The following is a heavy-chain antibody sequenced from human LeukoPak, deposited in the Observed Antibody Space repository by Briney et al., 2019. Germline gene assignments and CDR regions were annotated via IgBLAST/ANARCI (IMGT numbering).Heavy chain of an antibody. D-gene: IGHD6-19*01. J-gene: IGHJ4*02. Sequence: SETLSLTCTVSGGSISSSSYYWGWIRQPPGKGLEWIGTIYYSGSTYYNPSLKSRVTISIDTSKNQFSLKLSSVTAADTAVYYCATFTSGGWSFDYWGQGTLVTVSS. V-gene: IGHV4-39*01. CDR1: GGSISSSSYY. CDR2: IYYSGST. CDR3: ATFTSGGWSFDY.